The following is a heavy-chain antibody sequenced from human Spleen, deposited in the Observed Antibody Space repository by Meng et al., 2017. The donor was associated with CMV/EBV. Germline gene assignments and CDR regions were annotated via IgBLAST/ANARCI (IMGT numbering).Heavy chain of an antibody. J-gene: IGHJ4*02. CDR1: AFSFGSYG. Sequence: GGSLRLSCAASAFSFGSYGMQWVRQAPGKGLEWVAFIRYDGNNKDYGDSVKGRFTVSRDNSKNMVYLQMNSLRAEDTAVYYFAKDDSAYFDFRSVYSTPPDYWGQGTLVTVSS. V-gene: IGHV3-30*02. D-gene: IGHD3-3*01. CDR2: IRYDGNNK. CDR3: AKDDSAYFDFRSVYSTPPDY.